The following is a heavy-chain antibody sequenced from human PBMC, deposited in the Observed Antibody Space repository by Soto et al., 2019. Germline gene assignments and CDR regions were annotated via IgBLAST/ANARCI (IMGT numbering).Heavy chain of an antibody. J-gene: IGHJ4*02. V-gene: IGHV4-59*01. Sequence: LSLTCTVSGGSISSYYWSWIRQPPGKGLEWIGYIYYSGSTNYNPSLKSRVTISVDTSKNQFSLKLSSVTAADTAVYYCARSYYYDSSGYMDDWGQGTLVTVSS. D-gene: IGHD3-22*01. CDR3: ARSYYYDSSGYMDD. CDR2: IYYSGST. CDR1: GGSISSYY.